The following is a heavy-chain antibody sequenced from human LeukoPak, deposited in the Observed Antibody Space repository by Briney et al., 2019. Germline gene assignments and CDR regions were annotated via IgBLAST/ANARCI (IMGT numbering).Heavy chain of an antibody. CDR1: GGSISSGSYY. D-gene: IGHD3-22*01. CDR2: IWADGAP. Sequence: SETLSLTCTVSGGSISSGSYYWSWIQQPAGKGLEWIGRIWADGAPTYRPSLKSRVTISVDTSKNQFSLRLSSVIAADTAVYYCARGRDSRGYQFMGFDSWGQGTLVTVSS. J-gene: IGHJ4*02. CDR3: ARGRDSRGYQFMGFDS. V-gene: IGHV4-61*02.